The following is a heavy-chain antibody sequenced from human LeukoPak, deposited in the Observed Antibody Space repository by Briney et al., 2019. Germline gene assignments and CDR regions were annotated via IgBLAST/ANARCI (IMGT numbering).Heavy chain of an antibody. CDR3: ARASGYNSD. CDR2: ISSSSSYI. J-gene: IGHJ4*02. CDR1: GFTFDDYA. Sequence: PGRSLRLSCAASGFTFDDYAMHWVRQAPGKGLEWVSSISSSSSYIYYADSVKGRFTISRDNAKNSLYLQMNSLRAEDTAVYYCARASGYNSDWGQGTLVTVSS. D-gene: IGHD5-24*01. V-gene: IGHV3-21*01.